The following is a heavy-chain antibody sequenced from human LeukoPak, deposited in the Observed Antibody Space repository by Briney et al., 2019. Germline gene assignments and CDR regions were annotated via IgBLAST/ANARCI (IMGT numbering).Heavy chain of an antibody. J-gene: IGHJ4*02. V-gene: IGHV3-20*04. CDR1: GFSFDDYA. Sequence: GGSLRLSCEASGFSFDDYAMSWVRQAPGKGLEWVSDINRNGGRTDYADSVKGRFTISRDNAENSLYLQMNSLRAEDTAVYYCARGAARGSGSYYNRDYWGQGTLVTVSS. CDR3: ARGAARGSGSYYNRDY. CDR2: INRNGGRT. D-gene: IGHD3-10*01.